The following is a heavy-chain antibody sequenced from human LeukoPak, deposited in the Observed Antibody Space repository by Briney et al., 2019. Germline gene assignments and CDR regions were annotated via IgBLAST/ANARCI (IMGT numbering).Heavy chain of an antibody. CDR3: ARVRIEYDYVWGSYRRNPSFDY. Sequence: GGSLRLSCAASGFTFTDYYMSWIRQAPGKGLEWISYISNSGSTIYYADSMKGRFTISRDNAKNSLYLQMNSLRAEDTAMYYCARVRIEYDYVWGSYRRNPSFDYWGQGTLVTVSS. CDR2: ISNSGSTI. D-gene: IGHD3-16*02. CDR1: GFTFTDYY. V-gene: IGHV3-11*04. J-gene: IGHJ4*02.